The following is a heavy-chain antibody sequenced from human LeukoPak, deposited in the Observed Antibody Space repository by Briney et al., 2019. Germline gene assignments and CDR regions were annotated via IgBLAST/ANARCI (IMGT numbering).Heavy chain of an antibody. J-gene: IGHJ3*02. V-gene: IGHV4-59*01. D-gene: IGHD3-22*01. CDR3: ARNRYDSSGYSPDAFDT. CDR1: GGSISSYY. CDR2: IYYSGST. Sequence: SETLSLTCTVSGGSISSYYWSWIRQPPGKGLEWIGYIYYSGSTNYNPSLKSRVTISVDTSKNQFSLKLSSVTAADTAVYYCARNRYDSSGYSPDAFDTWGQGTMVTVSS.